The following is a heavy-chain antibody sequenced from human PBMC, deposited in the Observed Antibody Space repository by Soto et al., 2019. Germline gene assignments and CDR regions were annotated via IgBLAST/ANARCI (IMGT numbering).Heavy chain of an antibody. CDR2: ISSSGNTI. V-gene: IGHV3-21*04. D-gene: IGHD3-9*01. J-gene: IGHJ4*02. CDR3: ARAYSDGGVNDY. CDR1: GFTFSSYS. Sequence: PGGSLRLSCAASGFTFSSYSMNWVRQAPGKGLEWVSSISSSGNTIYYADSVEGRFTISRDNAKNSLYLQMNSLRAEDTAVYYCARAYSDGGVNDYWGQGTLVTVSS.